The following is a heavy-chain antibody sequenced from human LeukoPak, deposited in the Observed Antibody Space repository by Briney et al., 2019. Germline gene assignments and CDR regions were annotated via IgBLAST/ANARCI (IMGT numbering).Heavy chain of an antibody. Sequence: GGSLRLSCAASGFTFSSYAMHWVRQAPGKGLEWVAVISYDGSNKYYADSVKGRFTISRDNSKNTLYLQMNSLRAEDTAVYYCARSANSYGSLFDYWGQGTLVTVSS. CDR3: ARSANSYGSLFDY. CDR1: GFTFSSYA. V-gene: IGHV3-30-3*01. CDR2: ISYDGSNK. J-gene: IGHJ4*02. D-gene: IGHD5-18*01.